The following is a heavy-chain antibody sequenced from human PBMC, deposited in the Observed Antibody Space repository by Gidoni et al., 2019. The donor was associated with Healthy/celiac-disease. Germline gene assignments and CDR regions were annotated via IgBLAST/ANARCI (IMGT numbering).Heavy chain of an antibody. CDR3: ARLVGGGRYSSSWYVDYFDY. CDR2: IYYSGST. J-gene: IGHJ4*02. D-gene: IGHD6-13*01. V-gene: IGHV4-59*01. CDR1: GVSIRSYS. Sequence: QVQLQESGPGLVKPSETLSLPCTVSGVSIRSYSWSWIRQPPGKGLEWIGYIYYSGSTNYNPPLKSQVTISVDTSKNQFSLKLSSVTAADTAVYYWARLVGGGRYSSSWYVDYFDYWGQGTLVTVSS.